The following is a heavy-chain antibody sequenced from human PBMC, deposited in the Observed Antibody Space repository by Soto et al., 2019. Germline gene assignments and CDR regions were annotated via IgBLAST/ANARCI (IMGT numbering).Heavy chain of an antibody. CDR3: AKSQAADWLDP. D-gene: IGHD6-25*01. CDR2: IYPFDSDT. J-gene: IGHJ5*02. Sequence: VKISCKGSGYDFADLWIAWVRQMPGKGLEWMGIIYPFDSDTRYSPSFEGQVTISADKSINTAYLQWSRLKASDTAIYYCAKSQAADWLDPWGQGTLVTVPS. CDR1: GYDFADLW. V-gene: IGHV5-51*01.